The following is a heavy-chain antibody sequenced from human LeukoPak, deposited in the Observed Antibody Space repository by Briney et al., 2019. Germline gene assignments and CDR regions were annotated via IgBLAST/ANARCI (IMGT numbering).Heavy chain of an antibody. CDR1: GFTFSSYW. Sequence: GGSLRLSCAASGFTFSSYWMSWVRQAPGKGLEWVANIKQDGSEKYYVDSVKGRFTISRDNAKNSLYLQMNSLSAEDTAVYYCAREHKDFWSGYPYYYGMDVWGQGTTVTVSS. CDR3: AREHKDFWSGYPYYYGMDV. CDR2: IKQDGSEK. D-gene: IGHD3-3*01. V-gene: IGHV3-7*01. J-gene: IGHJ6*02.